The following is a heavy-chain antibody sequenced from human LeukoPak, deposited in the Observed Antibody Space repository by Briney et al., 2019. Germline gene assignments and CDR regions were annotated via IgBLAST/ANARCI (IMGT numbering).Heavy chain of an antibody. D-gene: IGHD1-26*01. J-gene: IGHJ3*02. CDR3: ARVPAGGIVGI. V-gene: IGHV1-2*02. Sequence: GASVKVSCKASGYTFTDYYMHWVPQAPGQGLEWMGWIDPNSGGTNYAQKIQGRITMTRDTSISAAYMELSRLRSDDTAVYYCARVPAGGIVGIWGQGTMVTVS. CDR2: IDPNSGGT. CDR1: GYTFTDYY.